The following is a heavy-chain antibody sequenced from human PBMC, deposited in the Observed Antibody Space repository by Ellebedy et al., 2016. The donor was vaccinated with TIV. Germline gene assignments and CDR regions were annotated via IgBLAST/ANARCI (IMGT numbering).Heavy chain of an antibody. CDR2: IRSKAYGGTT. V-gene: IGHV3-49*04. CDR1: GFTFNSYW. D-gene: IGHD6-13*01. CDR3: TRDPSIAAAGRVYFQH. Sequence: GESLKISCAASGFTFNSYWMSWVRQAPGKGLEWVGFIRSKAYGGTTEYAASVKGRFTISRDDSKSIAYLQMNSLKTEDTAVYYCTRDPSIAAAGRVYFQHWGQGTLVTVSS. J-gene: IGHJ1*01.